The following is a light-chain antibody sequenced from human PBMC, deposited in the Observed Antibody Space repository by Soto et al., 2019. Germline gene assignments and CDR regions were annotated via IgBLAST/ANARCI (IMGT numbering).Light chain of an antibody. CDR3: SSSAGTNSFVL. CDR2: EVN. Sequence: QSALTQPPSASGSPGQSVTISCTGTSSDIGGYNSVSGYQQHPGKAPKLMIYEVNKRPLGVPERFSGSKSGNTASLTVSGLQADDEADYYCSSSAGTNSFVLFGGGTQLTVL. J-gene: IGLJ3*02. CDR1: SSDIGGYNS. V-gene: IGLV2-8*01.